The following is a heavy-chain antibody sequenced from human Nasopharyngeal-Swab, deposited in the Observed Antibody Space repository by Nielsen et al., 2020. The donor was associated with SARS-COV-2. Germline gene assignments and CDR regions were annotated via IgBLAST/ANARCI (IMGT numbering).Heavy chain of an antibody. J-gene: IGHJ4*02. CDR2: INGSGGST. CDR1: GFTFSSYA. Sequence: GESLKISCAASGFTFSSYAMSWVRQAPRKGLEWVSAINGSGGSTYYADSVKGRFTISRDNSKNTLYLQMNSLRAEDTAVYYCAKDRGVGALDYWGQGTLVTVS. V-gene: IGHV3-23*01. CDR3: AKDRGVGALDY. D-gene: IGHD1-26*01.